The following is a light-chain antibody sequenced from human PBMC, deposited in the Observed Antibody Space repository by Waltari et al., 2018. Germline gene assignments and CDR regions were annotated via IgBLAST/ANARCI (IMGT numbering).Light chain of an antibody. J-gene: IGLJ3*02. CDR1: AIGSTS. CDR2: YDS. V-gene: IGLV3-21*04. CDR3: QVWDRNPDHTEV. Sequence: SYVLTQPPSVSAAPGKTARITRGGNAIGSTSGPWYQQKPGQAPVVVMSYDSDRPSGIPERFSGSNSGNTATLTITRVEAGDEADYYCQVWDRNPDHTEVFGGGTRVTVL.